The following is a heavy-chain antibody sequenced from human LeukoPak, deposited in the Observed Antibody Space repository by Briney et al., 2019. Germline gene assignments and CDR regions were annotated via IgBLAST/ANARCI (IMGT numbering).Heavy chain of an antibody. CDR1: GFTFSNAW. V-gene: IGHV3-7*01. Sequence: GGSLRLSCAASGFTFSNAWMSWVRQAPGKGLEWVANIKQDGSEKYYVDSVKGRFTISRDTAKNSLYLQMDSLRAEDTAVYYCARDSDPRFDYWGQGTLVTVSS. CDR3: ARDSDPRFDY. J-gene: IGHJ4*02. CDR2: IKQDGSEK.